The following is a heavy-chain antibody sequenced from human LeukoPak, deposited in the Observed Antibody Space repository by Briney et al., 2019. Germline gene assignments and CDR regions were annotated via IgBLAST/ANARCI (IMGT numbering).Heavy chain of an antibody. CDR2: IYYSGST. Sequence: SETLSLTCTVSGGSISSSSYYWGWIRQPPGKGLEWIGSIYYSGSTYYNPSLKSRVTISVDTSKNQFSLKLSSVTAADTAVYYCARLTYYYYMDVWGKGTTVTVSS. D-gene: IGHD3-16*01. CDR1: GGSISSSSYY. J-gene: IGHJ6*03. CDR3: ARLTYYYYMDV. V-gene: IGHV4-39*01.